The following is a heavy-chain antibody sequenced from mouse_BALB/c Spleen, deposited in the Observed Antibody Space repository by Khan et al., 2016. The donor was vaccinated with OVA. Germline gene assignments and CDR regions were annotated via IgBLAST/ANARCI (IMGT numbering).Heavy chain of an antibody. CDR2: IWGDGNT. CDR3: ARAYYGNYREAMDY. Sequence: VQLKQSGPGLVAPSQSLSITCTVSGFSLTGYGVNWVRQPPGKGLEWLGMIWGDGNTDYNSALKSRLSISKDNSKSQVFLKMNSLQTDDTAMYYCARAYYGNYREAMDYWGQGTSVTVSS. CDR1: GFSLTGYG. V-gene: IGHV2-6-7*01. J-gene: IGHJ4*01. D-gene: IGHD2-10*01.